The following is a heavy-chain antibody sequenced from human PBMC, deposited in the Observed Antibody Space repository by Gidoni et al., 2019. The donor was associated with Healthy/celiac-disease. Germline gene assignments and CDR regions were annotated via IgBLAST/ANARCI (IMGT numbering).Heavy chain of an antibody. J-gene: IGHJ4*02. CDR3: AKDLFPTVTTSGGDY. Sequence: EVQLVESGGGLVQPGGSLRLSCAASGFPFSSYAMSWVRQAPGKGLEWVSAISCSGGSTSYADSVKSRFTISRDNSKNTLYLQMNSLRAEDTAVYYCAKDLFPTVTTSGGDYWGQGTLVTVSS. V-gene: IGHV3-23*04. CDR2: ISCSGGST. D-gene: IGHD4-17*01. CDR1: GFPFSSYA.